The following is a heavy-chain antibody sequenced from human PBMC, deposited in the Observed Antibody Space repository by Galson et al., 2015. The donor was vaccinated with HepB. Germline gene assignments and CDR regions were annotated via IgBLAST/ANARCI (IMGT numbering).Heavy chain of an antibody. J-gene: IGHJ4*02. CDR2: IKQDGSEK. V-gene: IGHV3-7*03. Sequence: SLRLSCAASGFIFSGYWMSWVRQAPGKGLEWVANIKQDGSEKYYVDSVKGRFTISRDNARDSLFLRMDSLRAEDTAVYYCARGRGLDYWGQGTLVTVSS. CDR1: GFIFSGYW. D-gene: IGHD3-10*01. CDR3: ARGRGLDY.